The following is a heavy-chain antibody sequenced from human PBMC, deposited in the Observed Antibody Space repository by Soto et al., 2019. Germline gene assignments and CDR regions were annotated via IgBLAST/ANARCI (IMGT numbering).Heavy chain of an antibody. J-gene: IGHJ4*02. CDR1: GYTFTSYA. CDR3: ARAWVVVTAPDY. CDR2: INAGNGNT. D-gene: IGHD2-21*02. Sequence: QVQLVQSGAEEKKPGASVKVSCKASGYTFTSYAMHWVRQAPGQRLEWMGWINAGNGNTKYSQKFQGRVTITRDTCASRAYMELSRLRAEDTAVYYCARAWVVVTAPDYWGQGTLVTVSS. V-gene: IGHV1-3*05.